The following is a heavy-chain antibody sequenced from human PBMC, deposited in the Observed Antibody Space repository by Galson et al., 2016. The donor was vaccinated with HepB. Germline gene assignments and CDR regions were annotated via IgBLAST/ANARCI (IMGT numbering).Heavy chain of an antibody. CDR1: GSTFTTYH. D-gene: IGHD1-1*01. V-gene: IGHV1-46*01. Sequence: GSTFTTYHMHWVRQAPGQGLEWMGIVNPNGGITSYAQKFQGRVTVTRDTSTSTFYMELSSLRSEDTAVYYCARDHTPIGTTKKPFFFDYWGQGTLVTVSS. CDR2: VNPNGGIT. CDR3: ARDHTPIGTTKKPFFFDY. J-gene: IGHJ4*02.